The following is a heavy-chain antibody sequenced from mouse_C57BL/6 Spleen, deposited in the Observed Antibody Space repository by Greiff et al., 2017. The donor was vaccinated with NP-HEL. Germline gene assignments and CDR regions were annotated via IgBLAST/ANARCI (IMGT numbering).Heavy chain of an antibody. J-gene: IGHJ3*01. CDR2: ISDGGSYT. CDR3: ARVYYSKGFAY. V-gene: IGHV5-4*03. Sequence: DVRLVESGGGLVKPGGSLKLSCAASGFTFSSYAMSWVRQTPEKRLEWVATISDGGSYTYYPDNVKGRFTISRDNAKNNLYLQMSHLKSEDTAMYYCARVYYSKGFAYWGQGTLVTVSA. CDR1: GFTFSSYA. D-gene: IGHD2-5*01.